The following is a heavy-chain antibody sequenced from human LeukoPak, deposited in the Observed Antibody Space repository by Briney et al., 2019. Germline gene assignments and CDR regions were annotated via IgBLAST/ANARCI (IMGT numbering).Heavy chain of an antibody. CDR2: FYTSGST. CDR3: ARDVRPPAFTMVRGVIGEVNYEWLEP. J-gene: IGHJ5*02. V-gene: IGHV4-4*07. D-gene: IGHD3-10*01. CDR1: GGSISSYY. Sequence: PSETLSLTCTVSGGSISSYYWSWIRQPAGKGLEWIGRFYTSGSTYYNPSLKSRVTISVDTSKNQFSLKLSSVTAADTAVYYRARDVRPPAFTMVRGVIGEVNYEWLEPWGQGTLVTVSS.